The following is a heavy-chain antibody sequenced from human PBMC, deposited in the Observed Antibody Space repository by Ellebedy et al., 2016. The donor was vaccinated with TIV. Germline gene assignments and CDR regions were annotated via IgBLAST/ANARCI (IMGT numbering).Heavy chain of an antibody. CDR1: GFTFSRFW. D-gene: IGHD2-15*01. Sequence: GESLKISCGASGFTFSRFWMAWLRQAPGKGLEYVAHIKYDEIEKYHMDSVKGRFTISRDNAQNSLFLQMNSLRAEDTAVYYCARGWSTPDSWGQGTLVIVSS. CDR3: ARGWSTPDS. V-gene: IGHV3-7*02. CDR2: IKYDEIEK. J-gene: IGHJ4*02.